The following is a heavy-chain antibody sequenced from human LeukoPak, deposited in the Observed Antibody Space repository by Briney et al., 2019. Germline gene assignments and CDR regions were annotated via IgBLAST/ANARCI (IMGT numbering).Heavy chain of an antibody. Sequence: SETLSLTCTVSGGSINSYYWSWIRQPPGKGLEWIGYIYYSGSTNYNPSLKSRVTISVDTSKNQFFLKLNSVTAADTAVYYCARGLRFLEWLFDHWGQGTLVTVSS. J-gene: IGHJ4*02. CDR1: GGSINSYY. D-gene: IGHD3-3*01. CDR3: ARGLRFLEWLFDH. V-gene: IGHV4-59*01. CDR2: IYYSGST.